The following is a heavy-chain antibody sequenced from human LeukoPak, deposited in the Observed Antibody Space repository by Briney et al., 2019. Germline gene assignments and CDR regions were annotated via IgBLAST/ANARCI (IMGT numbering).Heavy chain of an antibody. Sequence: SQTHSLTCAISGDSVSSNSAAWNWIRQSPSRGLEWLGRTYYRSKWYNDYAVSVKSRITINPDTSKNQFSLQLSSVTAADTAVYYCARAKYARGYYVHWGQGTLVTVSS. J-gene: IGHJ4*02. D-gene: IGHD3-22*01. V-gene: IGHV6-1*01. CDR2: TYYRSKWYN. CDR1: GDSVSSNSAA. CDR3: ARAKYARGYYVH.